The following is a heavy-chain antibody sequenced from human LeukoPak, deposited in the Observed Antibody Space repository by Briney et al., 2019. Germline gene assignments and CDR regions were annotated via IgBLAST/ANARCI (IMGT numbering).Heavy chain of an antibody. Sequence: GGSLRLSCAASGFTFSNYCMHWVRQAPGKGPVWVSRVNPDGSSTSYADCVEGRFTISRDNAENTLFLQMNSLRVEDTAVYYCARGRIGGSSAFDYWGQGTLVTVSS. J-gene: IGHJ4*02. CDR2: VNPDGSST. V-gene: IGHV3-74*01. CDR3: ARGRIGGSSAFDY. D-gene: IGHD1-26*01. CDR1: GFTFSNYC.